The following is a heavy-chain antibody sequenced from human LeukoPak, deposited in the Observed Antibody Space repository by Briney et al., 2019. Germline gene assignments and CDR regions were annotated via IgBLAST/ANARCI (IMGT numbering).Heavy chain of an antibody. V-gene: IGHV4-4*07. D-gene: IGHD3-10*01. Sequence: NPSETLSLTCTVSGGSISSYYWSWIRQPAGKGLEWIGRIYTSGSTNYNPSLKSRVTMSVDTSKNQFSLKLSSVTAADTAVYYCARDRVRPPYGSGSYYYGMDVWGQGTTVTVSS. CDR3: ARDRVRPPYGSGSYYYGMDV. J-gene: IGHJ6*02. CDR1: GGSISSYY. CDR2: IYTSGST.